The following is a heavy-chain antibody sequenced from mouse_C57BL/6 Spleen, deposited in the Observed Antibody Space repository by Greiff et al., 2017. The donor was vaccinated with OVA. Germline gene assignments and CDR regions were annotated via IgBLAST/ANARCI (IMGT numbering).Heavy chain of an antibody. D-gene: IGHD2-5*01. CDR2: IYPGDGDT. V-gene: IGHV1-82*01. CDR1: GYAFSSSW. Sequence: QVQLQQSGPELVKPGASVKISCKASGYAFSSSWMNWVKQRPGKGLEWIGRIYPGDGDTNYNGKFKGKATLTADKSSSTAYMQLSSLTSEDSAVYFCARRYSNYYFDYWGQGTTLTVSS. J-gene: IGHJ2*01. CDR3: ARRYSNYYFDY.